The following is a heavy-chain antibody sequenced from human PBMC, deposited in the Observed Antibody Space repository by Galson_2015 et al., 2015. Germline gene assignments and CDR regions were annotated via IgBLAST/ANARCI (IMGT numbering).Heavy chain of an antibody. CDR3: ARTTQYSSVFDY. D-gene: IGHD6-25*01. V-gene: IGHV4-59*08. Sequence: SETLSLTCTVSGGSISSYYWSWIRQPPGKGLEWIGYIYYSGSTNYNPSLKSRVTISVDTSKNQFSLKLSSVTAADTAVYYCARTTQYSSVFDYWGQGTLVTVSS. J-gene: IGHJ4*02. CDR2: IYYSGST. CDR1: GGSISSYY.